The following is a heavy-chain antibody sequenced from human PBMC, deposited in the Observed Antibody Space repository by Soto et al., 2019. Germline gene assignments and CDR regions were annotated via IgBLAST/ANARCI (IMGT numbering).Heavy chain of an antibody. CDR3: ARGPQSGDTPMVRSYFDY. J-gene: IGHJ4*02. CDR2: IFDYGST. D-gene: IGHD5-18*01. CDR1: GFTVTSNY. Sequence: PGGSLRLSCAASGFTVTSNYMSWVRQDPGKGLEWVSIIFDYGSTYYADSVKGRFTISRDNAKNTLYLQMSSLRVEDTAVYYCARGPQSGDTPMVRSYFDYWGQGALVTVSS. V-gene: IGHV3-53*01.